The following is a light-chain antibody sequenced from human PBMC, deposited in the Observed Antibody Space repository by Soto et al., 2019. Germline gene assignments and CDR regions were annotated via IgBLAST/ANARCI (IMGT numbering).Light chain of an antibody. J-gene: IGKJ5*01. Sequence: DIVLTQSPATLSLSPGERATLSCGASQSVSSSYLAWYQQKPGLAPRLLIYDASSRATGIPDRFSGSGSVTDFTLTISRLEPEDFAMYYCQQYGSSGITFGQGTRLENK. CDR3: QQYGSSGIT. CDR2: DAS. V-gene: IGKV3D-20*01. CDR1: QSVSSSY.